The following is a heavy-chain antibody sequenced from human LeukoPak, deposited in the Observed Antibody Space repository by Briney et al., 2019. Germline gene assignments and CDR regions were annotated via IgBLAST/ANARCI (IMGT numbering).Heavy chain of an antibody. V-gene: IGHV1-69*04. CDR2: IIPILGIA. CDR3: AESREISRLGITMVRGVIKV. Sequence: SVKVSCKASGGTFSSYAISWVRQAPGQGLEWMGRIIPILGIANYAQKFQGRVAITADKSTSTAYMELSSLRSEDTAVYYCAESREISRLGITMVRGVIKVWGQGTLVTVSS. CDR1: GGTFSSYA. D-gene: IGHD3-10*01. J-gene: IGHJ4*02.